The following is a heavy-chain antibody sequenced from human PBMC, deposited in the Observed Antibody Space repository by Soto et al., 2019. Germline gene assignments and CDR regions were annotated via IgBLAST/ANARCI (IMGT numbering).Heavy chain of an antibody. J-gene: IGHJ4*02. D-gene: IGHD6-19*01. CDR3: ARAGISGWYMD. CDR2: ITSNGSNT. CDR1: GFTFSTYA. V-gene: IGHV3-64*01. Sequence: EVQLVESGGGLVQPGGSLRLSCAASGFTFSTYAIHWVRQAPGKGLEYVSAITSNGSNTYYANSVKGRFTISRDKSKNTLYLQMGSLRPADMAVYYCARAGISGWYMDWGQGTLVTVSS.